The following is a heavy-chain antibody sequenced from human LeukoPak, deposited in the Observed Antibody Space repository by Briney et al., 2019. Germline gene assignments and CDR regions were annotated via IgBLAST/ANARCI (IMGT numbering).Heavy chain of an antibody. CDR2: ITSSGSLR. D-gene: IGHD3-9*01. Sequence: GGSLRLSCAASGFTFSSYEMNWVRQAPGRGLEWVSYITSSGSLRNYADSVTGRLTTSRDNAKNSLFLQMNSLRVEDTAVYYCARVHYDISTDYYNVCHFDHWGQGTPVTVSS. CDR3: ARVHYDISTDYYNVCHFDH. CDR1: GFTFSSYE. J-gene: IGHJ4*02. V-gene: IGHV3-48*03.